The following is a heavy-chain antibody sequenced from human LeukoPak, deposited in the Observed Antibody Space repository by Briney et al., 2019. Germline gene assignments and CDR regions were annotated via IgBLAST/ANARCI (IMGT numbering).Heavy chain of an antibody. J-gene: IGHJ4*02. V-gene: IGHV3-23*01. CDR3: VREVPRFDY. CDR1: GFTFSTYA. Sequence: GGSLRLSCAASGFTFSTYAMSWVRQAPGKGLEWVSAISGSGDTTHYADSAKGRFTISRDNSKNTLYLQMNSLRAEDTAIYYCVREVPRFDYWGQGTLVTVSS. CDR2: ISGSGDTT. D-gene: IGHD1-26*01.